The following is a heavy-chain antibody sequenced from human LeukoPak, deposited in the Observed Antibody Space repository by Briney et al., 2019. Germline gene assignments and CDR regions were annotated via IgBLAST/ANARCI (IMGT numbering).Heavy chain of an antibody. CDR3: AAPFDSSGYNYGAY. CDR1: GFTVSNNF. J-gene: IGHJ4*02. V-gene: IGHV3-53*01. CDR2: IYSGGST. Sequence: GSLRLSCAASGFTVSNNFMSWVRQAPGKGLEWVSVIYSGGSTYYAESVKGRFTISRDNSENTLYLQMKSLRAEDTAVYYCAAPFDSSGYNYGAYWGQGTLVTVSS. D-gene: IGHD3-22*01.